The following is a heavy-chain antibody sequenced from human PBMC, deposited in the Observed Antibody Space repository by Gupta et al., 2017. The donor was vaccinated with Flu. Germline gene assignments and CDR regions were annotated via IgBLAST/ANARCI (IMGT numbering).Heavy chain of an antibody. CDR3: SRRITLFGRGYYMDV. D-gene: IGHD3-3*01. Sequence: EVQLLESGGDLVQPGGSLRLSCAASGFGFTFSNYAMTWVRQAPGKGLEWVSTISGTGSSTYYADSVKGRFIISRDNYKNTVHLQMASLRAEDTAIYYCSRRITLFGRGYYMDVWGKGTTVAVSS. J-gene: IGHJ6*03. CDR2: ISGTGSST. V-gene: IGHV3-23*01. CDR1: GFGFTFSNYA.